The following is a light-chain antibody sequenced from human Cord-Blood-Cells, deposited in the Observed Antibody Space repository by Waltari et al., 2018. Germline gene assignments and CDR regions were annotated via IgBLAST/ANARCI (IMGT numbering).Light chain of an antibody. CDR1: QSISSW. J-gene: IGKJ1*01. CDR3: QQYNSYSRT. Sequence: DIQMTQSPSTLSASVGDRVTITCRASQSISSWLASYQQKPGKAPKLLIDKASSLESGVPSRFSGSGSGTEFTLTISSLQPDDFVTYYCQQYNSYSRTFGQGTKVEIK. CDR2: KAS. V-gene: IGKV1-5*03.